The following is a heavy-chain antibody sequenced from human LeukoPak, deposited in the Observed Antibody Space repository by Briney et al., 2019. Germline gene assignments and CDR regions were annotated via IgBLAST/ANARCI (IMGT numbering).Heavy chain of an antibody. J-gene: IGHJ4*02. CDR2: ISTSGTT. V-gene: IGHV4-4*07. CDR1: GGFISSSYY. CDR3: ARDLMGIAYRGAFYY. Sequence: SETLSLTCTVSGGFISSSYYWSWIRQPAGKGLEWIGRISTSGTTNYNPSLKSRVTISVDTSKNQFSLKLSSVTAADTAVYYCARDLMGIAYRGAFYYWGQGTLVTVSS. D-gene: IGHD6-13*01.